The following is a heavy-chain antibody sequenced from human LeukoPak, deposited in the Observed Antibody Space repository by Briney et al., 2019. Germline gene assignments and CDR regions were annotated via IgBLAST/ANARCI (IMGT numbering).Heavy chain of an antibody. CDR2: IYYSGST. CDR1: GGSISSYY. J-gene: IGHJ6*02. Sequence: SETLSLTCTVSGGSISSYYWSWIRQPPGKGLEWIGYIYYSGSTNYNPSLKSRVTISVDTSKNQFSLKLNSVTAADTAAYYCARDYGGNSNYYYGMDVWGQGTTVTVSS. CDR3: ARDYGGNSNYYYGMDV. D-gene: IGHD4-23*01. V-gene: IGHV4-59*01.